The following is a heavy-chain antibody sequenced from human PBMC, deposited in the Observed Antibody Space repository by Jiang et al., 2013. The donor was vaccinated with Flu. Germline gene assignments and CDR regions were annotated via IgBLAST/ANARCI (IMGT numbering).Heavy chain of an antibody. Sequence: VQLLESGGGLVQPGGSLRLSCAASGFTFSSYAMSWVRQAPGKGLEWVSAISGSGGSTYYADPVKGRFTISRDNSKNTLYLQMNSLRAEDTAVYYCAKDTLPARVWYDYYYGMDVWGQGTTVTVSS. D-gene: IGHD1-14*01. CDR2: ISGSGGST. CDR1: GFTFSSYA. CDR3: AKDTLPARVWYDYYYGMDV. V-gene: IGHV3-23*01. J-gene: IGHJ6*02.